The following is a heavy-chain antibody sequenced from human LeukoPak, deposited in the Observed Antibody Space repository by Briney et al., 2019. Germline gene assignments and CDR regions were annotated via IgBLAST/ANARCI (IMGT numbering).Heavy chain of an antibody. CDR3: ARAGKPGYCSSTSCYNWFDP. CDR2: ISYDGSNK. V-gene: IGHV3-30*03. Sequence: PGGSLRLSCAASGFTFSSYGMHWVRQAPGKGLEWVAVISYDGSNKYYADSVKGRFTISRDNSKNTLYLQMNSLRAEDTAVYYCARAGKPGYCSSTSCYNWFDPWGQGTLVTVSS. J-gene: IGHJ5*02. D-gene: IGHD2-2*01. CDR1: GFTFSSYG.